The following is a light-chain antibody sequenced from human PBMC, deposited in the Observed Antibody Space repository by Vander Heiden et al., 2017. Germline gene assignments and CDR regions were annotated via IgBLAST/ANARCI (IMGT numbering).Light chain of an antibody. J-gene: IGKJ5*01. CDR2: GAS. Sequence: DIQMTQSPSSLSASVGDRVTISCRASQSIDSYVNWYQQKPGKAPKLLIYGASTLQSGVPSRFSGSGSGTDFALSISRLQPEDFATYYCQQSHSIPITFGQGTRLDIK. V-gene: IGKV1-39*01. CDR1: QSIDSY. CDR3: QQSHSIPIT.